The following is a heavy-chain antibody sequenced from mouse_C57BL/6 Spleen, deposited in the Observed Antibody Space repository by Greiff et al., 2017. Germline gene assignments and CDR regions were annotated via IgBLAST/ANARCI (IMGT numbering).Heavy chain of an antibody. Sequence: VQLKQSGPELVKPGASVKISCKASGYSFTDYNMNWVKQSNGKSLEWIGVINPNYGTTSYNQKFKGKATLTVDQSSSTAYMQLNSLTSEDSAVYYCARYRSSPHYYAMDYWGQGTSVTVSS. J-gene: IGHJ4*01. CDR3: ARYRSSPHYYAMDY. D-gene: IGHD1-1*01. CDR1: GYSFTDYN. V-gene: IGHV1-39*01. CDR2: INPNYGTT.